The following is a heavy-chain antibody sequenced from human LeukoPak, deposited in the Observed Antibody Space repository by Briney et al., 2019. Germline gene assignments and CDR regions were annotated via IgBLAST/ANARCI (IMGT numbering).Heavy chain of an antibody. CDR2: ISETHGKT. V-gene: IGHV1-18*01. CDR1: GYTFTSYG. Sequence: ASVKVSCKASGYTFTSYGISWVRQAPGQGLEWMGWISETHGKTNYAQKFQGRVTTTTDTSTSTAYMELRNLRSDDTAVYYCALDYGDSSSGYFDLWGRGTLVTVSA. D-gene: IGHD4-17*01. CDR3: ALDYGDSSSGYFDL. J-gene: IGHJ2*01.